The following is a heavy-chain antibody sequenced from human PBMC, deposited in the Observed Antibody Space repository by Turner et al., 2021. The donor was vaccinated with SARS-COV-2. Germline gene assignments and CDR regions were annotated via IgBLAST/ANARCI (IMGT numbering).Heavy chain of an antibody. CDR3: ARSPTAPGYYYDSSGYYTPYYFDY. CDR1: GFTFSSYS. J-gene: IGHJ4*02. Sequence: EVQLVESGGGLVKPGGSLRLSCAASGFTFSSYSMNWVRQAPGKGLEWVSSISSSSSYIYYAGSVKGRFTISRDNAKNSLYLQMNSLRAEDTAVYYCARSPTAPGYYYDSSGYYTPYYFDYWGQGTLVTVSS. CDR2: ISSSSSYI. V-gene: IGHV3-21*01. D-gene: IGHD3-22*01.